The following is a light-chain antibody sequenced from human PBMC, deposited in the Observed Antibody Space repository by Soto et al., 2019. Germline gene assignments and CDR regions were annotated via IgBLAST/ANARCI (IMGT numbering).Light chain of an antibody. V-gene: IGLV1-44*01. CDR3: AAWDDSLNAL. CDR2: IND. CDR1: SSNIGDNP. J-gene: IGLJ1*01. Sequence: QSVLTQPPSASGTPGQRTPISCSGSSSNIGDNPVNWYQQLPGAAPKLLIYINDQRPSGVPDRFSGSKSGTSASLAISGLQPEDEADYYCAAWDDSLNALFGTGTKVTVL.